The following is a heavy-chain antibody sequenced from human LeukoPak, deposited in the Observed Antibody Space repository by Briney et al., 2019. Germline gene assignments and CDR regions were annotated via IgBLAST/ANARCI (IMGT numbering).Heavy chain of an antibody. Sequence: SETLSLTCAVYGGSFSGYYWSWIRQPPGKGLEWIGEINHSGSTNYNPSLKSRVTISVDTSKNQFSLKLSSVTAADTAVYYCARIYDSSGYYLDYWGQGTLVTVSS. CDR2: INHSGST. CDR3: ARIYDSSGYYLDY. D-gene: IGHD3-22*01. J-gene: IGHJ4*02. V-gene: IGHV4-34*01. CDR1: GGSFSGYY.